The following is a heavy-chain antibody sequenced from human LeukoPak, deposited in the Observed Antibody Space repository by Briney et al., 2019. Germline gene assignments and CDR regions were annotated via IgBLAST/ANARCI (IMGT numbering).Heavy chain of an antibody. CDR2: IYYSGST. J-gene: IGHJ6*03. CDR1: GGSISSSSYY. V-gene: IGHV4-39*07. CDR3: ARVGIAARPAHYYYYMDV. Sequence: SENLSLTCTVSGGSISSSSYYWGWIRQPPGKGLEWIGSIYYSGSTYYNPSLKSRVTISVDTSKNQFSLKLSSVTAADTAVYYCARVGIAARPAHYYYYMDVWGKGTTVTVSS. D-gene: IGHD6-6*01.